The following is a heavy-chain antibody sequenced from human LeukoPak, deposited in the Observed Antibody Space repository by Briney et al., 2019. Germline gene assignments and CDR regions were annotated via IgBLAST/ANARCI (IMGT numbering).Heavy chain of an antibody. V-gene: IGHV4-30-4*08. CDR2: IYYSGST. Sequence: SETLSLTCTVSGGSISSGDYYWSWIRQPPGKGLEWIGYIYYSGSTYYNPSLKSRVTISVDTSKNQFSLKLSSVTAADTAVYYCARVGLWPYYDSSGYIDYWGQGTLVTVSS. CDR3: ARVGLWPYYDSSGYIDY. J-gene: IGHJ4*02. CDR1: GGSISSGDYY. D-gene: IGHD3-22*01.